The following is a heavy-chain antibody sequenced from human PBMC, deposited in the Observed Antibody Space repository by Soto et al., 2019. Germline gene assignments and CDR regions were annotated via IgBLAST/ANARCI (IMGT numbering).Heavy chain of an antibody. CDR2: ISGSGGST. D-gene: IGHD6-13*01. J-gene: IGHJ5*02. CDR3: AKDWVAAAGIDWFDP. CDR1: GFTFSSYA. Sequence: EVQLLESGGGLVQPGGSLRLSCAASGFTFSSYAMSWVRQAPGKGLEWVSAISGSGGSTYYADSVKGRFTISRDNSKNTLHLQMHSLRAEDTAVYYCAKDWVAAAGIDWFDPWGQGTLVTVSS. V-gene: IGHV3-23*01.